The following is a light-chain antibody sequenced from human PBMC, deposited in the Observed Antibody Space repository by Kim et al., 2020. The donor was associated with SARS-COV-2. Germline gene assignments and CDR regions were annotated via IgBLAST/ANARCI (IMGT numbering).Light chain of an antibody. V-gene: IGKV1-39*01. Sequence: ASVGDRVTITCRASQSISSYLNWYQQKPGKAPKLLIYAASSLQSGVPSRFSGSGSGTDFTLTISSLRPEDFATYYCQQSYSTLMYTFGQGTKLEI. CDR2: AAS. CDR3: QQSYSTLMYT. CDR1: QSISSY. J-gene: IGKJ2*01.